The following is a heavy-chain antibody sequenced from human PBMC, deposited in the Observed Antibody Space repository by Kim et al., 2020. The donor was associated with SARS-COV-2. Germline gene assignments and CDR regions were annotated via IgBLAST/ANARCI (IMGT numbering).Heavy chain of an antibody. CDR1: GFTFSSYA. V-gene: IGHV3-23*03. Sequence: GGSLRLSCAASGFTFSSYAMSWVRQAPGKGLEWVSVIYSGGSSTYYADSVKGRFTISRDNSKNTLYLQMNSLRAEDTAVYYCAKCEWGCCGGDCYSASGWCDPWGQGTLVTVSS. CDR3: AKCEWGCCGGDCYSASGWCDP. D-gene: IGHD2-21*02. CDR2: IYSGGSST. J-gene: IGHJ5*02.